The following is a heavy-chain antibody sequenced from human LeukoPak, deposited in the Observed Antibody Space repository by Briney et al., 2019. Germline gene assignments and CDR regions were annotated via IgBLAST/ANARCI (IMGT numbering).Heavy chain of an antibody. CDR3: AISGSYGAFDI. D-gene: IGHD1-26*01. CDR1: GGSISSYY. CDR2: IYYSGST. J-gene: IGHJ3*02. V-gene: IGHV4-59*01. Sequence: RSSETLSLTCTVSGGSISSYYWSWIRQPPGKGLEWIGYIYYSGSTNYNPSLKSRVTISVDTSKNQFSLKLSSVTAADTAVYYCAISGSYGAFDIWGQGTMVTVSS.